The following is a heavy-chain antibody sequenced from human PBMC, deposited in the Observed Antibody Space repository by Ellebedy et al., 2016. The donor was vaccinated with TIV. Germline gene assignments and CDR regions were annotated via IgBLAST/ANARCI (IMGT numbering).Heavy chain of an antibody. CDR1: GDSISTHY. CDR2: IHYSGGT. J-gene: IGHJ3*02. V-gene: IGHV4-59*11. D-gene: IGHD4-17*01. CDR3: ARSLRGDGGYDFGLEN. Sequence: SETLSLTXTVSGDSISTHYWNCIRQPQGKGPEWIGWIHYSGGTSYSPSLESRVTMSVDTSKNQFSLKLSSVTAADTAVYYCARSLRGDGGYDFGLENWGQGTAVTVSS.